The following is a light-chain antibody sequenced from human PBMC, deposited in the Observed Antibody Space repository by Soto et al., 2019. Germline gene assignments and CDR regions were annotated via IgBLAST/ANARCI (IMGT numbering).Light chain of an antibody. J-gene: IGKJ4*01. V-gene: IGKV3-20*01. Sequence: EIVLTQSPGTLSLSPGERATLSCRASQSVSSIYLGWYQQKPGQAPRLLIYGASSRATGIPDRFSGSGSGTDFTLTISSLQSEDFAVYYCQEYNNWPALTFGGGTKVDIK. CDR2: GAS. CDR1: QSVSSIY. CDR3: QEYNNWPALT.